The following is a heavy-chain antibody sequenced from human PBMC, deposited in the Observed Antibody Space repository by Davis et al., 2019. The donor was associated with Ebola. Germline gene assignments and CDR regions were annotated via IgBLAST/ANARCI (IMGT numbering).Heavy chain of an antibody. Sequence: MPSETLSLTCTVSGGSISSYYWNWIRQPPGKGLEWIGYIYYSGSTNYNPSLKSRVTISIDTSKNQFSLKLSSVTAADTAVYYCARAGEGWLQLPDHWGQGTLVTVSS. D-gene: IGHD5-24*01. V-gene: IGHV4-59*01. CDR2: IYYSGST. J-gene: IGHJ4*02. CDR3: ARAGEGWLQLPDH. CDR1: GGSISSYY.